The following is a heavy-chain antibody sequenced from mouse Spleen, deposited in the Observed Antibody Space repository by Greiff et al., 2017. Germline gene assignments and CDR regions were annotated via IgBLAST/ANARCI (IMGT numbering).Heavy chain of an antibody. CDR2: ISYDGSN. CDR3: AHHYFAMDY. CDR1: GYSITSGYY. V-gene: IGHV3-6*01. Sequence: EVQLQESGPGLVKPSQSLSLTCSVTGYSITSGYYWNWIRQFPGNKLEWMGYISYDGSNNYNPSLKNRISITRDTSKNQFFLKLNSVTTEDTATYYCAHHYFAMDYWGQGTSVTVSS. J-gene: IGHJ4*01. D-gene: IGHD2-3*01.